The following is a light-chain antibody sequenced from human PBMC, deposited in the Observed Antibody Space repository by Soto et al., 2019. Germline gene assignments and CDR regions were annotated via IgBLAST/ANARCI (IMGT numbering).Light chain of an antibody. V-gene: IGKV1-39*01. CDR3: QQSYITLSLN. CDR1: QNINLY. CDR2: AAS. J-gene: IGKJ4*01. Sequence: IQMTQSPSFVSASIGDTVTITCRASQNINLYVNWYQQKSGKAPRLLIYAASTLESGVPSRFSGSGSGTDFTLTISSLQPEDFATYYCQQSYITLSLNFGGGTKIEIK.